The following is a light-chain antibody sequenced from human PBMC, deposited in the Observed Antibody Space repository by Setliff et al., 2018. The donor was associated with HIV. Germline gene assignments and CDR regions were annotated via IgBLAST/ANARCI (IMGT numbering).Light chain of an antibody. Sequence: VLDQPRSVSGSPGQSVTISCSGTSSDVGYYDFVSWYQHHPLKAPKLIIFDVNKRPSGVPARFSGSKSGSAASLTISGLQIEDEADYYCCSYAVTDTYVFGSGTKVTVL. J-gene: IGLJ1*01. CDR1: SSDVGYYDF. V-gene: IGLV2-11*01. CDR3: CSYAVTDTYV. CDR2: DVN.